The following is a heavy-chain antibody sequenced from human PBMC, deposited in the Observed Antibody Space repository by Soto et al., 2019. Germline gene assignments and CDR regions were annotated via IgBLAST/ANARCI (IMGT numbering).Heavy chain of an antibody. J-gene: IGHJ4*02. V-gene: IGHV3-48*01. CDR1: GFTFSSYS. D-gene: IGHD4-17*01. CDR3: XRDLNYGLFDY. Sequence: EVQLVESGGGLVQPGGSLRLSCAASGFTFSSYSMNWVRQAPGKGLEWVSYISSSSSTIYYADSVKGRFTISRDNAKNSLYLQMNSLXAEXXXXXXXXRDLNYGLFDYWGQGTLVTVSS. CDR2: ISSSSSTI.